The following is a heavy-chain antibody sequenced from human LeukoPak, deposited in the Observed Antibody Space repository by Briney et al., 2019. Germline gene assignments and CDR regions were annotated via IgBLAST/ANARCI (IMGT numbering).Heavy chain of an antibody. J-gene: IGHJ5*02. CDR2: ISAYNGNT. Sequence: ASVKVSCKASGYTFTSYGISWVRQAPGQGLEWMGWISAYNGNTNYAQKLQGRVTMTTDTSTSTAYMELRSLRSDDTAVYYCARDHLHRGVPPKYNWFDPWGQGTLVTVSS. V-gene: IGHV1-18*01. CDR1: GYTFTSYG. CDR3: ARDHLHRGVPPKYNWFDP. D-gene: IGHD3-10*01.